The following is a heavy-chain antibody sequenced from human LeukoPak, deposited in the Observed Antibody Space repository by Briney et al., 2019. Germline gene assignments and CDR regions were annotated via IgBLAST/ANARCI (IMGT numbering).Heavy chain of an antibody. J-gene: IGHJ5*02. Sequence: ASVKVSCKASGYTFTSYGISWVGQAPGKGLEGRGGISAYNGNTNYAQKLQGRVTMTTDTSTSTAYMELRSLRSDDTAVYYCAREPRYFDWLYNWFDPWGQGTLVTVSS. CDR1: GYTFTSYG. CDR3: AREPRYFDWLYNWFDP. CDR2: ISAYNGNT. V-gene: IGHV1-18*01. D-gene: IGHD3-9*01.